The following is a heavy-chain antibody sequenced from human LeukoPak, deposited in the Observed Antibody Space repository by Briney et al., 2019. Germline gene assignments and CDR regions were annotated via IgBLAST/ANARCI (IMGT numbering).Heavy chain of an antibody. V-gene: IGHV3-74*01. D-gene: IGHD5-18*01. Sequence: GGSLRLSCAASGFTFSSYWMHWVRQAPGKGLVWVSRINSDGTITTYADSVKGRFTISRDNAKNTLHLQMNSLRAEDTAVYYCAREDTALAHFGMDVWGQGTTATVSS. J-gene: IGHJ6*02. CDR1: GFTFSSYW. CDR3: AREDTALAHFGMDV. CDR2: INSDGTIT.